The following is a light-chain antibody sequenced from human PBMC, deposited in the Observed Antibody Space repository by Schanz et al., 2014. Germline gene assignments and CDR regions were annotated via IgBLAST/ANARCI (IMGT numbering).Light chain of an antibody. CDR1: SSNVGSNY. CDR3: SSYTNINTPQYV. V-gene: IGLV1-47*01. Sequence: QSVLTQPPSVSGPPGQRVTISCSGSSSNVGSNYVYWYQQVPGTAPKLLIYRNDERPSGVPDRFSGSKSGTSASLAITGLQVEDGADYYCSSYTNINTPQYVFGTGTKLTVL. J-gene: IGLJ1*01. CDR2: RND.